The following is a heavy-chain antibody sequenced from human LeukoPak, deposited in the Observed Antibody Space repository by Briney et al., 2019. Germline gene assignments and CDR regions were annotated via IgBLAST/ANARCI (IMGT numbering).Heavy chain of an antibody. J-gene: IGHJ5*02. CDR1: GGTFSSYA. CDR3: ARDSRRGIIVGATVWFDP. V-gene: IGHV1-69*05. CDR2: IIPIFGTA. Sequence: SVKVSCKASGGTFSSYAISWVRQAPGQGLEWMGGIIPIFGTANYAQKFQGRVTITTDESTSTAYMELSSLRSEDTAVYYCARDSRRGIIVGATVWFDPWGQGTLVTVSS. D-gene: IGHD1-26*01.